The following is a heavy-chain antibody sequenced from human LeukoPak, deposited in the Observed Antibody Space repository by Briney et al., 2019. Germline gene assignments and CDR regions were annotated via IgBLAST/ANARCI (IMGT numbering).Heavy chain of an antibody. CDR3: ARDPDRGSLGYFQH. V-gene: IGHV3-30-3*01. CDR2: VAYDGSNK. J-gene: IGHJ1*01. D-gene: IGHD1-26*01. CDR1: GFTFSTYS. Sequence: PGGSLRLSCAASGFTFSTYSMHWVRQAPGKGLEWVAVVAYDGSNKYYADSVKGRFTISRNNSKNTLYLQMNSLRAEDTAVYYCARDPDRGSLGYFQHWGQGTLVTVSS.